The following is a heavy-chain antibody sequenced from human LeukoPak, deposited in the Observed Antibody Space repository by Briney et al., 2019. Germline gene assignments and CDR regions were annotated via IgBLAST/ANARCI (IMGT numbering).Heavy chain of an antibody. J-gene: IGHJ3*02. Sequence: SETLSLTCAVYGGSFSGYYWSWIRQPPGKGLEWIGEINHSGSTNYNPSLKSRVTISVDTSKNQFSLKLSSVTAADTAVYYCARPKSAGAYAFDIWGQGTMVTVSS. CDR3: ARPKSAGAYAFDI. CDR2: INHSGST. V-gene: IGHV4-34*01. CDR1: GGSFSGYY.